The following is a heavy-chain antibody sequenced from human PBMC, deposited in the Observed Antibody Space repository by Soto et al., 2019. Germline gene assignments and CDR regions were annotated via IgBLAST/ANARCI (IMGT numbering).Heavy chain of an antibody. J-gene: IGHJ6*03. V-gene: IGHV1-8*01. D-gene: IGHD3-10*01. CDR1: GYTFTSYD. Sequence: QVQPVQSGAEVKKPGASVKVSCKASGYTFTSYDINWVRQATGQGLEWMGWMNPNSGNTGYAQKFQGRVTMTRNTSISTAYMELSSLRSEDTAVYYCARGRFGELLSTSYMDVWGKGTTVTVSS. CDR3: ARGRFGELLSTSYMDV. CDR2: MNPNSGNT.